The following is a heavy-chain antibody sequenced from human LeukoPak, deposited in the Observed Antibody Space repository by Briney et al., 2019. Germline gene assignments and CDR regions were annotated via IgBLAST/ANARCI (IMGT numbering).Heavy chain of an antibody. CDR3: ARLGEYYYELLFDY. Sequence: SETLSLTCTVSGGSISSYYWSWIRQPAGKGLEWIGRIYTSGSTKYNSSLKSRVTMSVDTSKNQFSLKLSSVTAADTAVYYCARLGEYYYELLFDYWGQGTLVTVSS. CDR1: GGSISSYY. D-gene: IGHD3-22*01. CDR2: IYTSGST. J-gene: IGHJ4*02. V-gene: IGHV4-4*07.